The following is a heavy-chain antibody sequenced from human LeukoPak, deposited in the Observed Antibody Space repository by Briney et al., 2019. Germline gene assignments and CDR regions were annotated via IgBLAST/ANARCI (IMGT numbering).Heavy chain of an antibody. CDR3: TREDYGAPRGSDY. CDR2: IRSKAYGGTT. D-gene: IGHD4-17*01. J-gene: IGHJ4*02. CDR1: GFTFGDYA. V-gene: IGHV3-49*04. Sequence: PGGSLRLSCTASGFTFGDYAMSWVRQAPGKGLEWVGFIRSKAYGGTTEYAASVKGRFTISRDDSKSIAYLQMNSLKTEDTAVYYCTREDYGAPRGSDYWGQGTLVTVSS.